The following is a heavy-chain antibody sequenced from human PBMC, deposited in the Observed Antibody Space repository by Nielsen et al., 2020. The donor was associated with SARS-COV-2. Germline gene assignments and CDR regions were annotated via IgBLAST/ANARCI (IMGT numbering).Heavy chain of an antibody. Sequence: SLKISCAASGFTFSSYAMHWVRQAPGKGLEWVSGISWNSGSIGYADSVKGRFTISRDNAKNSLYLQMNSLRAEDTALYYCAKDLSSGWDYYFDYWGQGTLVTVSS. V-gene: IGHV3-9*01. J-gene: IGHJ4*02. CDR1: GFTFSSYA. D-gene: IGHD6-19*01. CDR3: AKDLSSGWDYYFDY. CDR2: ISWNSGSI.